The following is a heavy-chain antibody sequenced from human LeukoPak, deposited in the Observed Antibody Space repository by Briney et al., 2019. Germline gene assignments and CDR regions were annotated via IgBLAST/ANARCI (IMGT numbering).Heavy chain of an antibody. V-gene: IGHV1-2*06. Sequence: GASVKVSCKASGGTFSSYAISWVRQAPGQGLEWMGRINPNSGGTNYAQKFQGRVTMTRDTSINTAYMDLSRLTSDDTAVYFCTRAPAAYSTAWNDWGQGTLVTVSS. CDR2: INPNSGGT. CDR3: TRAPAAYSTAWND. CDR1: GGTFSSYA. D-gene: IGHD6-19*01. J-gene: IGHJ4*02.